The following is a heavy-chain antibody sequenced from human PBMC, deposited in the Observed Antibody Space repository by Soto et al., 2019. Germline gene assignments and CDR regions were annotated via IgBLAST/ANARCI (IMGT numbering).Heavy chain of an antibody. V-gene: IGHV3-74*01. CDR3: ARVYCSGGSCDHLDY. J-gene: IGHJ4*02. Sequence: EVQLVESGGGLVQPGGSLRLSCAASGFTFSSYWMHWVRQAPGKGLVWVSRINSDGSSTSYADSVKGRFTISRDNAKKTLDLQMNSLRAEDTAVYYCARVYCSGGSCDHLDYWGQGTLVTVSS. D-gene: IGHD2-15*01. CDR2: INSDGSST. CDR1: GFTFSSYW.